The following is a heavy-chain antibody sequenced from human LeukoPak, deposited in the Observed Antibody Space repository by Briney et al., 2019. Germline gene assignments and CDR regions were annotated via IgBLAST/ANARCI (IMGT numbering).Heavy chain of an antibody. CDR1: GFTFSSYS. J-gene: IGHJ3*02. D-gene: IGHD3-10*01. V-gene: IGHV3-21*01. CDR3: ARVQGIRRGAYVFDI. CDR2: ISSSSSYI. Sequence: AGGSLRLSCAASGFTFSSYSMNWVRQAPGKGLEWVSSISSSSSYIYYADSVKGRFTISRDNAKNSLYLQMNSLRDEDTAVYYCARVQGIRRGAYVFDIWGQGTMVTVSS.